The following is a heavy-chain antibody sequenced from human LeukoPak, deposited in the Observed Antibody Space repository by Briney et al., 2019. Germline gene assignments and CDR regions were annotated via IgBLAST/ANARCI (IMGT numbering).Heavy chain of an antibody. V-gene: IGHV3-33*01. CDR1: GVTFSSYG. CDR2: IWYDGSNK. CDR3: ARDPRYSGYDFSYFDY. D-gene: IGHD5-12*01. Sequence: PGRSLRLSCAASGVTFSSYGMHWVRQAPGKGLEWVAVIWYDGSNKYYADSVKGRFTISRDNSKNTLYLQMNSLRAEDTAVYYCARDPRYSGYDFSYFDYWGQGTLVTVSS. J-gene: IGHJ4*02.